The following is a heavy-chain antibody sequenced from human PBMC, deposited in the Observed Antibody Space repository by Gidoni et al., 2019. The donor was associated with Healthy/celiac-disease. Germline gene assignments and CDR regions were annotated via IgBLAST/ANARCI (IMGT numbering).Heavy chain of an antibody. Sequence: QVQLQESGPGLVKPSETLSLTCTVSGGSISSYYWSWIRQPPGKGLEWIGYIYYSGSTNYNPSLKSRVTISVDTSKNQFSLKLSSVTAADTAVYYCARGEDDFWSGYYDSIWGQGTLVTVSS. J-gene: IGHJ4*02. V-gene: IGHV4-59*01. CDR2: IYYSGST. CDR1: GGSISSYY. D-gene: IGHD3-3*01. CDR3: ARGEDDFWSGYYDSI.